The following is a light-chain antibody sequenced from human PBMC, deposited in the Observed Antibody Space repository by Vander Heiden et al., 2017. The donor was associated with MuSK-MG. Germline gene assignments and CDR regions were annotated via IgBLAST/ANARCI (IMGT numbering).Light chain of an antibody. Sequence: DIQMTQSPSSLSASVGDRVTITCQASQDISNYFSLLQQQPRKAPKLLIYAASTLRTGVPSMFSGSVYRTYFTFTISLLQPEYIATYYCQQYDYPYTFGQGTKLDIK. J-gene: IGKJ2*01. V-gene: IGKV1-33*01. CDR3: QQYDYPYT. CDR1: QDISNY. CDR2: AAS.